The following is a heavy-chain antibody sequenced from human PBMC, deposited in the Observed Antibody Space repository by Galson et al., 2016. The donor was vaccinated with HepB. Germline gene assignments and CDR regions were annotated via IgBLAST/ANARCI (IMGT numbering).Heavy chain of an antibody. CDR3: ARVRGSSWRGGFDF. V-gene: IGHV4-38-2*02. CDR2: VHHTGNT. Sequence: SETLSLTCSVSGYSIINGYYWDWIRQPPGKGLEWIGGVHHTGNTYYNPSLKSRFTISVETARNQFSLKLYILTAADTAVYYCARVRGSSWRGGFDFWGQGTPVTFSS. CDR1: GYSIINGYY. J-gene: IGHJ4*02. D-gene: IGHD3-10*01.